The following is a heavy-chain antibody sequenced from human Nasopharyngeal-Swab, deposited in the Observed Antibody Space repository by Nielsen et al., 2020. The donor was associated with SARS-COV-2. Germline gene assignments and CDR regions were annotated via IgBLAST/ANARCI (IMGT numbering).Heavy chain of an antibody. CDR2: IYYSGST. V-gene: IGHV4-59*06. CDR3: ARLSGDSSGYYSDY. Sequence: SETLSLTCTVSGGSISSYYWSWIRQHPGKGLEWIGYIYYSGSTYYNPSLKSRVTISVDTSKNQFSLKLSSVTAADTAVYYCARLSGDSSGYYSDYWGQGTLVTVSS. J-gene: IGHJ4*02. D-gene: IGHD3-22*01. CDR1: GGSISSYY.